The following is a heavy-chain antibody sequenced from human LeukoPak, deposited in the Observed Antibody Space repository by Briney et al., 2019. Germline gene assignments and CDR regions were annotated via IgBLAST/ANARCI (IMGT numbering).Heavy chain of an antibody. CDR3: ARSGVAGLYNWFDP. CDR2: IYNSGST. D-gene: IGHD6-19*01. J-gene: IGHJ5*02. Sequence: PSETLSLTCTVSGGSINSGGYYWSWIRQHPGKGLEWIGYIYNSGSTYYNPSLRSRVTMSVDTSQNQFSLKLTSATAADTAVYFCARSGVAGLYNWFDPWGQGTLVTVSS. V-gene: IGHV4-31*03. CDR1: GGSINSGGYY.